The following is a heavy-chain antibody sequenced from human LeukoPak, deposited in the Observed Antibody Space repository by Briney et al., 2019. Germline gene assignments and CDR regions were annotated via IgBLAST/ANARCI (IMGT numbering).Heavy chain of an antibody. CDR2: IYYSGST. J-gene: IGHJ3*02. Sequence: SETLSLTCTVSGGSISSSSYYWGWIRQPPGKGLEWIGSIYYSGSTYYNPSLKSRVTISVDTSKNQFSLKLSSVTAADTAVYYCASYLQRADAFDIWGQGTMVTVSS. CDR3: ASYLQRADAFDI. D-gene: IGHD4-11*01. V-gene: IGHV4-39*01. CDR1: GGSISSSSYY.